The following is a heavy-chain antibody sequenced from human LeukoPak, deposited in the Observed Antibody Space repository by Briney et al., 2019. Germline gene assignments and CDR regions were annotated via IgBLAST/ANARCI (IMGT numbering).Heavy chain of an antibody. D-gene: IGHD6-13*01. Sequence: SETLSLTCAVYGGSFSGYYWSWIRQPPGKGLEWIGEINHSGSTNYNPSLKSRVTISVDTSKNQFSLKLSSVTAADTAVYYCARGLIMAVAGRGEFHYWGQGTLVTVSS. J-gene: IGHJ4*02. V-gene: IGHV4-34*01. CDR1: GGSFSGYY. CDR2: INHSGST. CDR3: ARGLIMAVAGRGEFHY.